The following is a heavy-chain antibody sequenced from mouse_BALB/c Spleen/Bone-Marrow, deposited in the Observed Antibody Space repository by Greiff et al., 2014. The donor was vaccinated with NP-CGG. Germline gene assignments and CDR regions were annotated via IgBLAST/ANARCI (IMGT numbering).Heavy chain of an antibody. J-gene: IGHJ1*01. V-gene: IGHV2-9*02. CDR3: ARVYLWYFDV. CDR2: IWAGGST. CDR1: GFSLTSYG. Sequence: VQLQQSGPGLVAPSRSLSITCTVSGFSLTSYGVRWVRRPPGKGLEWLGVIWAGGSTNYNSALMSRLSISEDNSKSQVFLKMNSLQTDDTAMYYCARVYLWYFDVWGAGTTVTVSS. D-gene: IGHD2-3*01.